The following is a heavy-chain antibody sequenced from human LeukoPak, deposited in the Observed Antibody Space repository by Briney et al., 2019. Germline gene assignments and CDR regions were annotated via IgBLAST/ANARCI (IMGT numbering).Heavy chain of an antibody. CDR3: AKDFGYSNYGRAFDI. V-gene: IGHV3-30*02. J-gene: IGHJ3*02. D-gene: IGHD4-11*01. CDR2: IRYDGSNK. CDR1: GFTFSSYG. Sequence: GGSLRLSCAASGFTFSSYGMHWVRQAPGKGLEWVAFIRYDGSNKYYADSVKGRFTISRDNSKNSLYLQMNSLRAEDTAVYYCAKDFGYSNYGRAFDIWGQGTMVTVSS.